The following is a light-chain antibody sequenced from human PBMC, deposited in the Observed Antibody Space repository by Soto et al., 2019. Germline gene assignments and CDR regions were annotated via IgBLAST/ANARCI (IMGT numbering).Light chain of an antibody. CDR2: GAS. V-gene: IGKV3-15*01. CDR3: QQYNNWPRT. J-gene: IGKJ1*01. CDR1: LSVSSD. Sequence: EVVLTQSPATLSVYPGDRVTLSCRASLSVSSDLAWYQQKPGQAPTLLIYGASTRATGIPARFGGSGSGTEFTLTISSLQSEDFAVYYCQQYNNWPRTFGQRTKVDIK.